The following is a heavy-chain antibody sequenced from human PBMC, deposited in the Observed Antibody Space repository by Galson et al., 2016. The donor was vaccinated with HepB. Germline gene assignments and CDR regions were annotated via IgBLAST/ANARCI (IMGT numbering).Heavy chain of an antibody. J-gene: IGHJ6*02. V-gene: IGHV3-48*02. CDR3: SRDRVSGYFWSGYYTGIGMDV. Sequence: SLRLSCAASGFTFSSYSMNWVRQAPGKGLEWVSYIRSSSSTIYYADSVKGRFTISRDNAKNSLYLQMNSLRDEDTAVYYCSRDRVSGYFWSGYYTGIGMDVWGQGTTVTVSS. CDR1: GFTFSSYS. D-gene: IGHD3-3*01. CDR2: IRSSSSTI.